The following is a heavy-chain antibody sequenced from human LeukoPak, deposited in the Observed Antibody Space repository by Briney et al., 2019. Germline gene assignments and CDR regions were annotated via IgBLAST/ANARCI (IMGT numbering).Heavy chain of an antibody. V-gene: IGHV3-23*01. CDR1: GFTFSSYA. J-gene: IGHJ6*02. D-gene: IGHD4-17*01. CDR2: ISGSGGST. CDR3: ARESAVTRHYYYGMDV. Sequence: GGSLRLSCAASGFTFSSYAMSWVRQAPGKGLEWVSAISGSGGSTYYADSVKGRFTISRDNSKNTLYLQMNSLRAEDTAVYYCARESAVTRHYYYGMDVWGQGTTVTVSS.